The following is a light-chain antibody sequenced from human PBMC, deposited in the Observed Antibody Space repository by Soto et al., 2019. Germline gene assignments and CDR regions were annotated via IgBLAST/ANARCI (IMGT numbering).Light chain of an antibody. CDR3: QQYVRSPWT. J-gene: IGKJ1*01. CDR1: QSVSSSY. V-gene: IGKV3-20*01. Sequence: EIVLTQSRGTLSLSPGLRSTLPCRASQSVSSSYLAWYQQKNGQAPRLXMYGASIRASGIPDRFSGSGYGTDFNLTISRLETEDFAVYYCQQYVRSPWTFGQGTKVDI. CDR2: GAS.